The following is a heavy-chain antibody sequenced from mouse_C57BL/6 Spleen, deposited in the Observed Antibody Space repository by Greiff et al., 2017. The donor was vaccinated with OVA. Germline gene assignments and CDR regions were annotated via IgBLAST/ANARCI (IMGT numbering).Heavy chain of an antibody. CDR3: AREAQEAWFAY. J-gene: IGHJ3*01. CDR2: INPGSGGT. CDR1: GYAFTNYL. D-gene: IGHD3-2*02. Sequence: VQLVESGAELVRPGTSVKVSCKASGYAFTNYLIEWVKQRPGQGLEWIGVINPGSGGTNYNEKFKGKATLTADKSSSTAYMQLSSLTSEDSAVYFCAREAQEAWFAYWGQGTLVTVSA. V-gene: IGHV1-54*01.